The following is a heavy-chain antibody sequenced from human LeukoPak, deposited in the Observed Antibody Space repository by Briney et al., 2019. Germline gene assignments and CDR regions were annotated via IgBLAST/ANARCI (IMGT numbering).Heavy chain of an antibody. D-gene: IGHD6-19*01. J-gene: IGHJ1*01. Sequence: PSETLPLTCTVSGGSISSYYWSWIRQPPGKGLEWIGYIYYSGSTNYNPSLKSRVTISVDTSKNQFSLKLSSVTAADTAVYYCASALNSYSSGLEYFQHWGQGTLVTASS. CDR1: GGSISSYY. CDR3: ASALNSYSSGLEYFQH. V-gene: IGHV4-59*01. CDR2: IYYSGST.